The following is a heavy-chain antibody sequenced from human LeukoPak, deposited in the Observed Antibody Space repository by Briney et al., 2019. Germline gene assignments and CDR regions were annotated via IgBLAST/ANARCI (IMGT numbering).Heavy chain of an antibody. J-gene: IGHJ4*02. Sequence: GGSLRLSCGASVFTFSSYSMNWVRQAPGKGLEWVSSISSSSSYIYYADSVKGRFTISRDNAKNSLYLQMNSLRAEDTAVYYCARGLRGVYDYWGQGTLVTVSS. CDR1: VFTFSSYS. CDR2: ISSSSSYI. CDR3: ARGLRGVYDY. D-gene: IGHD3-10*01. V-gene: IGHV3-21*01.